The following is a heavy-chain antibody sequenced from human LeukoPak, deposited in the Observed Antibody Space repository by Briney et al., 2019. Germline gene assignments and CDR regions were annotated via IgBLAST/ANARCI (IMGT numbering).Heavy chain of an antibody. J-gene: IGHJ4*02. Sequence: SETLSLTCSVSVGPISSSSYYWGWIRQPPGKGLEWIGSIYYSGSTYYNSSLKSRLTISVDTSKNQFSLKLHSVHAADSALDYCARLGRGYSGNVVDYWGQGTLVIVSS. D-gene: IGHD5-12*01. CDR3: ARLGRGYSGNVVDY. CDR1: VGPISSSSYY. V-gene: IGHV4-39*01. CDR2: IYYSGST.